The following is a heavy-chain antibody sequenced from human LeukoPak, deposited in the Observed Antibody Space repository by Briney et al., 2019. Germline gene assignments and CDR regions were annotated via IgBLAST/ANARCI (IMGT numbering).Heavy chain of an antibody. Sequence: GGSLRLSCAASGFTFSSYSMNWVRQAPGKGLEWVSSISSSSSYIYYADSVKGRFTISRDNAKNSLYLQMNSLRAEDTAVYYCAKEYDSGGYGANFDYWGQGTLVTVSS. J-gene: IGHJ4*02. V-gene: IGHV3-21*01. CDR1: GFTFSSYS. D-gene: IGHD3-10*01. CDR2: ISSSSSYI. CDR3: AKEYDSGGYGANFDY.